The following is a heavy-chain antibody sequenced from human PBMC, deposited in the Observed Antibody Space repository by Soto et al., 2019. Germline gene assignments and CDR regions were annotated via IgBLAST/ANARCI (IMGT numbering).Heavy chain of an antibody. CDR2: IYYSGST. CDR1: GGSISSYY. CDR3: ARGAEMATIVDY. Sequence: QVQLQESGPGLVKPSETLSLTCTVSGGSISSYYWSWIRQPPGKGLEWIGYIYYSGSTNYNPFLKSRVTISVDTSKNQFSLKLSFVTAADTAVYYCARGAEMATIVDYWGQGTLVTVSS. J-gene: IGHJ4*02. D-gene: IGHD5-12*01. V-gene: IGHV4-59*01.